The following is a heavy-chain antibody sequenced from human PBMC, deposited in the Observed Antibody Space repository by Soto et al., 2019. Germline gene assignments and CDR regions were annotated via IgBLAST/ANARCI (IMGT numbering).Heavy chain of an antibody. CDR2: ISAYNGNT. CDR3: ARDRRGAPDWFDP. Sequence: QVQLVQSGAEVKKPGASVKVSCKASGYTFTSYGISWVRQAPGQGLEWMGWISAYNGNTNYAQKLQGRVTRTTDRSTSRAYRELRSLRSDDTAVYYCARDRRGAPDWFDPWGHGTLVTVSS. V-gene: IGHV1-18*01. J-gene: IGHJ5*02. CDR1: GYTFTSYG. D-gene: IGHD3-10*01.